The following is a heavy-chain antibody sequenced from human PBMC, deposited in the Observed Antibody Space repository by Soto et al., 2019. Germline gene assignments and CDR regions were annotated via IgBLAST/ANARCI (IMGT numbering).Heavy chain of an antibody. CDR2: ISSGGSI. D-gene: IGHD2-15*01. CDR1: GFTVSSNY. J-gene: IGHJ6*03. V-gene: IGHV3-66*01. CDR3: ARDGRYCSGGSCYYYYYYMDV. Sequence: GGSLRLSCAASGFTVSSNYMSWVRQAPGKGLEWVSLISSGGSIYYADSVKGRFTISRDNSKNALYLQMNSLRAEDTAVYYCARDGRYCSGGSCYYYYYYMDVWGKGTTVRLL.